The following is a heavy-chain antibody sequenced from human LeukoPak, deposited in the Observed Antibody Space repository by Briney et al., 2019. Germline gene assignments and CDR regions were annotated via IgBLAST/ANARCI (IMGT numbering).Heavy chain of an antibody. CDR1: GNTFAGYY. CDR3: ARVGEITMIAHAFDI. V-gene: IGHV1-2*02. CDR2: INPNSGGT. Sequence: ASVRVSCKASGNTFAGYYVHWVRQAPGQGLEWMGWINPNSGGTNYAQKFQGRVTMTRDTSISTAYMELSRLRSDDTAVYYCARVGEITMIAHAFDIWGQGTMVTVSS. D-gene: IGHD3-22*01. J-gene: IGHJ3*02.